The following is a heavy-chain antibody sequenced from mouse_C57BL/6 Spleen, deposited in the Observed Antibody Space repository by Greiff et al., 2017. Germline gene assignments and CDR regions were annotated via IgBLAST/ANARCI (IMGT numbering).Heavy chain of an antibody. Sequence: VQLVESGPGLVQPSQSLSITCTVSGFSLTSYGVHWVRQSPGKGLEWLGVIWSGGSTDYNAAFISRLSISKDNSKSQVFFKMNSLQADDTAIYYCARSIYYGYDVVFAYWGQGTLVTVSA. CDR3: ARSIYYGYDVVFAY. CDR2: IWSGGST. CDR1: GFSLTSYG. V-gene: IGHV2-2*01. D-gene: IGHD2-2*01. J-gene: IGHJ3*01.